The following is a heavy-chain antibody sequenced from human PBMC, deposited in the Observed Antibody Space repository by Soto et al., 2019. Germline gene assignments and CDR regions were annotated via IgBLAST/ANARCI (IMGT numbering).Heavy chain of an antibody. D-gene: IGHD2-15*01. CDR3: ANVRPVTPRDY. CDR2: ISGSGGSA. J-gene: IGHJ4*02. V-gene: IGHV3-23*01. Sequence: GGSLRLSCAASGFTFSSYAMIWVRQAPGKGLEWVSAISGSGGSAYYADSVKGRFTISRDNSKNTLYLQMNSLRAEDTAVYYCANVRPVTPRDYWGQGTLVTVSS. CDR1: GFTFSSYA.